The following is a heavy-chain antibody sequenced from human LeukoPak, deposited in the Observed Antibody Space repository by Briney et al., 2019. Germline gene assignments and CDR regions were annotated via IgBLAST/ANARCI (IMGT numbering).Heavy chain of an antibody. D-gene: IGHD3-9*01. V-gene: IGHV4-34*01. CDR1: GGSFSGYY. CDR3: ARGLLRYHFPSNWFDP. Sequence: SETLSLTCAVYGGSFSGYYWSWIRQPPGKGLEWIGEINHSGSTNYNPSLKSRVTISVDTSKNQFSLKLSSVTAAVTAVYYCARGLLRYHFPSNWFDPWGQGTLVTVSS. J-gene: IGHJ5*02. CDR2: INHSGST.